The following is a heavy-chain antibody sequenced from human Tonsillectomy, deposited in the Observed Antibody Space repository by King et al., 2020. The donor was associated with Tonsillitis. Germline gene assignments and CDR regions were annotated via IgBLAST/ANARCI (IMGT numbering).Heavy chain of an antibody. CDR3: ARVGLSGGYYGMDV. CDR1: GFTFSNYG. J-gene: IGHJ6*02. D-gene: IGHD5-12*01. Sequence: HVQLVESGGGVVQPGRSLRLSCAASGFTFSNYGMHWGRQAPGKGLEWVAVIWYDGSNKYYADSVKGRFTISRDNSKNTLYLQMNSLRSEDTAVFYCARVGLSGGYYGMDVWGQGTTVTVSS. CDR2: IWYDGSNK. V-gene: IGHV3-33*01.